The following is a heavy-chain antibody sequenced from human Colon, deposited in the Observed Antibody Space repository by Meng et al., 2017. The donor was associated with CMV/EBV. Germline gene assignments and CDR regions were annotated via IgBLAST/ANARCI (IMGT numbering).Heavy chain of an antibody. J-gene: IGHJ6*02. Sequence: GGSLRLSCAASGFTFNTYAMSWVRQAPGKGLEWVSVIYSDDSSTSYADSVKGRFTISRDNSKITLYLQMNSLRAEDTAVYYCARSKVPTTPYYCYYGMDVWGQGTTVTVSS. CDR3: ARSKVPTTPYYCYYGMDV. V-gene: IGHV3-23*03. D-gene: IGHD4/OR15-4a*01. CDR1: GFTFNTYA. CDR2: IYSDDSST.